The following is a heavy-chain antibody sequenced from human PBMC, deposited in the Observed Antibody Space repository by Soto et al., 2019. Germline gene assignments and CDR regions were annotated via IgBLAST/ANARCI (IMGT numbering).Heavy chain of an antibody. CDR3: ARLIARTYDYVWGSYHYFAY. J-gene: IGHJ4*02. CDR1: GGSVSSGSYY. V-gene: IGHV4-61*01. CDR2: IYYSGST. Sequence: SETLSLTCSVSGGSVSSGSYYGSWIRQPPGKGLEWIGYIYYSGSTNYNPSLMSLVTISVDTSKNQFSLKLSFVTAADTAVYYCARLIARTYDYVWGSYHYFAYWGQGTLVTVSS. D-gene: IGHD3-16*02.